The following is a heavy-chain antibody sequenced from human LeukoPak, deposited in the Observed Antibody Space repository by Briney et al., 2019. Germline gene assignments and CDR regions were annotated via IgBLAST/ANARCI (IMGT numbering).Heavy chain of an antibody. V-gene: IGHV3-48*03. CDR3: ARDHGYGSGLDY. Sequence: GGSLRLSCAASGFTFSSCGMNWVRQAPGKGLEWVSYISSSSPTIYYADSVKGRFTISRDNAKNSLYLQMNSLRAEDTAVYYCARDHGYGSGLDYWGRGTLVTVSS. J-gene: IGHJ4*02. CDR1: GFTFSSCG. D-gene: IGHD3-10*01. CDR2: ISSSSPTI.